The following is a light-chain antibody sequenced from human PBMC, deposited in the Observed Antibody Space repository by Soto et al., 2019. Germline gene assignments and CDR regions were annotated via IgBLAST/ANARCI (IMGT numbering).Light chain of an antibody. CDR3: CSYANSYVYV. Sequence: QSALTQPRSVSGSPGQSVTMSCTGASSDVGGYNYVSWYQHHPGKAPKLIIYDVTKRPSGVPDRFSGSKSGNTASLTISGLQAEDEADYYCCSYANSYVYVFETGTKLTAL. J-gene: IGLJ1*01. CDR2: DVT. V-gene: IGLV2-11*01. CDR1: SSDVGGYNY.